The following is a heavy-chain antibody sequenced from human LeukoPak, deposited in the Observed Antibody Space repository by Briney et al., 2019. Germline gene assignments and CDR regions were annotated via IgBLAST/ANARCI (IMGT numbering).Heavy chain of an antibody. CDR3: TTDREFYDTSGNRY. CDR2: IKQEGSEK. CDR1: GFTFSSYW. D-gene: IGHD3-22*01. V-gene: IGHV3-7*01. J-gene: IGHJ4*02. Sequence: PGGSLRLSCAASGFTFSSYWMSWVRQAPGKGLEWVANIKQEGSEKHYVDSVKGRFTISRDNAKNSLYLQMNSLRAEDTAVYYCTTDREFYDTSGNRYWGQGTLVTVSS.